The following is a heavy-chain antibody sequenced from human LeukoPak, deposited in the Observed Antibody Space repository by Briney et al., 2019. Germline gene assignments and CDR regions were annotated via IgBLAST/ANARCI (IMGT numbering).Heavy chain of an antibody. CDR1: GFTFSSYG. D-gene: IGHD5-18*01. J-gene: IGHJ4*02. Sequence: GGSLRLSCAASGFTFSSYGMHWVRQAPGKGLEWVAVISYDGSNKYYADSVKGRFTISRDNSMNTLYLQMNSLRAEDTAVYCCAKDRVQLWLQGGLDYWGQGTLVTVSS. CDR3: AKDRVQLWLQGGLDY. V-gene: IGHV3-30*18. CDR2: ISYDGSNK.